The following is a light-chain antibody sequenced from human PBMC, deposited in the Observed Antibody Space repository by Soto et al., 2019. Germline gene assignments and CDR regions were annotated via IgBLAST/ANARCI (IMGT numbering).Light chain of an antibody. CDR3: QQYNSYPWT. J-gene: IGKJ1*01. Sequence: IQMTQSPSSLSASVGDRITITCRASQGIGNDLGWYQQQPGKAPKILIYAASSLHSGVPSRFSGSGSGTEFTLTISSLQPDDFATYYCQQYNSYPWTFGQGTKVDIK. CDR1: QGIGND. V-gene: IGKV1-17*01. CDR2: AAS.